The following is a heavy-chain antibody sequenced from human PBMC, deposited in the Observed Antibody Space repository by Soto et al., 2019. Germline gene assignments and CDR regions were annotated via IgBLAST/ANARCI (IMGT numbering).Heavy chain of an antibody. CDR2: IYHSGST. D-gene: IGHD5-12*01. CDR3: ASYRWLQPRYDY. V-gene: IGHV4-4*02. Sequence: PSETLSLTCAVSGGSISSSNWWSWVRQSPGKGLEWIGEIYHSGSTNYNPSLKSRVTISVDRSKNQFSLRLSSVTAADTAVYYCASYRWLQPRYDYWGQGTLVTVSS. J-gene: IGHJ4*02. CDR1: GGSISSSNW.